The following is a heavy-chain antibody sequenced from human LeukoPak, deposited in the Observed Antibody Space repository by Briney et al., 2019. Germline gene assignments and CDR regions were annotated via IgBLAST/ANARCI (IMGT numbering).Heavy chain of an antibody. CDR2: ITGSGGNT. Sequence: GGSLRLSCVASGFSFNNYAMNWVRQAPGKGLEGLCGITGSGGNTYYADSVTGRFAITRDTSNNTLYLQMNSLRPEDTALYYCAKGRDSPVAHFDRWGQGTLVTVSS. D-gene: IGHD2-15*01. CDR1: GFSFNNYA. V-gene: IGHV3-23*01. J-gene: IGHJ4*02. CDR3: AKGRDSPVAHFDR.